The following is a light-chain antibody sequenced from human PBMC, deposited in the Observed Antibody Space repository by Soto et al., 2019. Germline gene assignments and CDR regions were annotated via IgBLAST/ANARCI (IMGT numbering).Light chain of an antibody. Sequence: FMLTQPHSVSEAPGKTVTISCTRSSGSIARNYVRWYQQRPGSAPTTLIYEDNERPSGVPDRFSGSIDSSSNSASLTISGLTTEDEADYYCQSYDSINPVVFGGGTKLTVL. CDR1: SGSIARNY. CDR2: EDN. J-gene: IGLJ2*01. CDR3: QSYDSINPVV. V-gene: IGLV6-57*04.